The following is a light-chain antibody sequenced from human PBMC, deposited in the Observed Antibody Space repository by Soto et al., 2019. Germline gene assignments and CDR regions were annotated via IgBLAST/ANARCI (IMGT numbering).Light chain of an antibody. J-gene: IGKJ1*01. Sequence: DIQMTQSPSTLSGSVGDRVTITCRASQTISSWLAWYQQKPGKAPKLLIYKASTLKSGVPSRFRGSGSGTEFTLTISSLQPDDFATYYCQQYNTYSWTFGQGTKVDI. CDR2: KAS. CDR3: QQYNTYSWT. V-gene: IGKV1-5*03. CDR1: QTISSW.